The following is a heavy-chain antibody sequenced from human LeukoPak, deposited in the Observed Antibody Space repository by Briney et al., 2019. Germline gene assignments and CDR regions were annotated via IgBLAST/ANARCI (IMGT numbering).Heavy chain of an antibody. Sequence: SQTLSLTCAISGDSVSNNIATWNWVRQSPSRGLEWLGRTYYRSRWGNDYAISVKSRTTINPDTSRNQFSPQLNSVTPEDTAVYYCVRDSDDYYWALDFWGQGTPVTVSS. CDR2: TYYRSRWGN. D-gene: IGHD3-10*01. CDR3: VRDSDDYYWALDF. CDR1: GDSVSNNIAT. V-gene: IGHV6-1*01. J-gene: IGHJ4*02.